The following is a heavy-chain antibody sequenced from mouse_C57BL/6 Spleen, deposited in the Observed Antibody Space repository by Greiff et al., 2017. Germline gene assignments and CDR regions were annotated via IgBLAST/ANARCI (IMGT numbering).Heavy chain of an antibody. CDR2: IWRGGST. CDR1: GFSLTSYG. CDR3: AKNYDGYFLYAMDY. J-gene: IGHJ4*01. V-gene: IGHV2-5*01. D-gene: IGHD2-3*01. Sequence: VQLQQSGPGLVQPSQSLSITCTVSGFSLTSYGVHWVRQSPGKGLEWLGVIWRGGSTDYNAAFMSRLSITKDNSKSQVFFKMNSLQADDTAIYYCAKNYDGYFLYAMDYWGQGTSVTVSS.